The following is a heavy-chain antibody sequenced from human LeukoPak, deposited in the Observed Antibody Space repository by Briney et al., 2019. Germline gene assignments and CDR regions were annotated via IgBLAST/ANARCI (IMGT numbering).Heavy chain of an antibody. J-gene: IGHJ2*01. CDR1: GGSFSGYY. Sequence: SETLSLTRVVYGGSFSGYYWSWIRQPPGKGLEWIGEINHSGSTNYNPSLKSRVTISVDTSKNQFSLKLSSVTAADTAVYYCARGPRITMIVVVITRGWYFDLWGRGTLVTVSS. D-gene: IGHD3-22*01. CDR2: INHSGST. CDR3: ARGPRITMIVVVITRGWYFDL. V-gene: IGHV4-34*01.